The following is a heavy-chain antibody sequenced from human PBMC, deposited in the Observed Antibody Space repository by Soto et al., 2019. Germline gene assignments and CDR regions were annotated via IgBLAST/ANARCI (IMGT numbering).Heavy chain of an antibody. CDR3: ARGPVGYCSGGSCYLTSYYFDY. J-gene: IGHJ4*02. D-gene: IGHD2-15*01. Sequence: PSETLSLTCTVSGGSISSYYWSWIRQPPGKGLEWIGYIYYSGSTNYNPSLKSRVTISVDTSKNQFSLKLSSVTAADTAVYYCARGPVGYCSGGSCYLTSYYFDYWGQGTLVTVSS. CDR2: IYYSGST. CDR1: GGSISSYY. V-gene: IGHV4-59*01.